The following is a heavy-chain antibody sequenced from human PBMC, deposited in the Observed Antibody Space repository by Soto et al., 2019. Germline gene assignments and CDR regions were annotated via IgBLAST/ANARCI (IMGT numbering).Heavy chain of an antibody. V-gene: IGHV1-2*02. J-gene: IGHJ3*02. CDR1: GYPVTAYY. D-gene: IGHD3-3*01. CDR2: INPATGAA. CDR3: ARGGGVGVAGSAAFDM. Sequence: QLHLVQSGAVVKKPGASVTVSCSASGYPVTAYYMHWVRQAPGRGLEWMGGINPATGAAKYTQPFQGRVTLTRDTSTSTVFRELSGLTSEDTAVFYCARGGGVGVAGSAAFDMWGQGTLVTVSS.